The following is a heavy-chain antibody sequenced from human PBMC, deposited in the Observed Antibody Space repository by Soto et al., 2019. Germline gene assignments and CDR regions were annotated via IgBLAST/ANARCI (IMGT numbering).Heavy chain of an antibody. CDR3: ARAMLDSWSHIYYGLDV. CDR2: INHSGST. CDR1: GGSVSGYY. V-gene: IGHV4-34*01. D-gene: IGHD3-3*01. J-gene: IGHJ6*02. Sequence: SATLSLTCAVYGGSVSGYYWTCLSQHPGKGLEWIVEINHSGSTDYNPALKSRVTMSVDTSKNQFSLRVTSVTAADTAVYYCARAMLDSWSHIYYGLDVGGQGTPVTVSS.